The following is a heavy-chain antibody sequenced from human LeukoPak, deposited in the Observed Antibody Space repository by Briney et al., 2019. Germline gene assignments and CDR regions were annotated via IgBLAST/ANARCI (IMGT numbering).Heavy chain of an antibody. V-gene: IGHV4-39*01. D-gene: IGHD2/OR15-2a*01. CDR3: ARNITSGYFDY. J-gene: IGHJ4*02. CDR2: VYYSGST. Sequence: SETLSLTCSVSGGSFIGTPHYWAWIRQPPGKGLEWIGSVYYSGSTTYSPSLKSRVTISADRSQNQFSLRLTSVTGADTAVYYCARNITSGYFDYWGPGTPVTVSS. CDR1: GGSFIGTPHY.